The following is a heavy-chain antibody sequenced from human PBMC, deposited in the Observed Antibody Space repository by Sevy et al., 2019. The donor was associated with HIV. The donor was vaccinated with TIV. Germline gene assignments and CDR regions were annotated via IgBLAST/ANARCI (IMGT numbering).Heavy chain of an antibody. CDR1: GFTFSSYS. V-gene: IGHV3-48*01. Sequence: GSLRLSCAASGFTFSSYSMNWVRQAPGKGLEWVSYISSSSSTIYYADSVKGRFTISRDNAKNSLYLQMNSLRAEDTAVYYCAGGSITIFGVAHNDYYYYYGMDVWGQGTTVTVSS. CDR2: ISSSSSTI. J-gene: IGHJ6*02. CDR3: AGGSITIFGVAHNDYYYYYGMDV. D-gene: IGHD3-3*01.